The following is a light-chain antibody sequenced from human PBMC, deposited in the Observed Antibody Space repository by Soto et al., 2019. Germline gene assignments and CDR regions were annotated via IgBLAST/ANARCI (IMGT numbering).Light chain of an antibody. Sequence: EIVLTQSPGTLSLSPGERATLSCRASQSVTNNYLAWYQQKPGQAPRLLIYGASSRATGIPDRFSGSGSGTDFTLTISRLEPEDFAVYYCQQCDNSPYNFGQGTKLEIK. CDR2: GAS. CDR1: QSVTNNY. J-gene: IGKJ2*01. CDR3: QQCDNSPYN. V-gene: IGKV3-20*01.